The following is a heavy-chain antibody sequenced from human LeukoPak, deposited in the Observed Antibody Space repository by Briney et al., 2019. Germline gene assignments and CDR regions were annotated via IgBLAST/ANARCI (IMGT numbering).Heavy chain of an antibody. D-gene: IGHD6-6*01. Sequence: GGSLRLSCAASGFTFDDYAMHWVRQAPGKGLEWVSGISWNSGSIGYADSVKGRFTISRDNAKNSLYLQMNSLRAEDTAVYYCAAARPFGRFDPWGQGTLVTVSS. J-gene: IGHJ5*02. CDR2: ISWNSGSI. CDR1: GFTFDDYA. V-gene: IGHV3-9*01. CDR3: AAARPFGRFDP.